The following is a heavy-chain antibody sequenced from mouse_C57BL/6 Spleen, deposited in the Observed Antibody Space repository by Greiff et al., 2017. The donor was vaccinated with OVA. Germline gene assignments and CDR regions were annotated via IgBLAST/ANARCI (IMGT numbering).Heavy chain of an antibody. V-gene: IGHV1-69*01. J-gene: IGHJ2*01. CDR3: ARFGSASKLRPLDY. CDR1: GYTFTSYW. D-gene: IGHD2-4*01. CDR2: IDPSDSYT. Sequence: QVQLQQPGAELVMPGASVKLSCKASGYTFTSYWMHWVKQRPGQGLEWIGEIDPSDSYTNYNQKFKGKSTLTVDKSSSTAYMQLSSLTSEDSAVYYGARFGSASKLRPLDYWGQGTTLTVSS.